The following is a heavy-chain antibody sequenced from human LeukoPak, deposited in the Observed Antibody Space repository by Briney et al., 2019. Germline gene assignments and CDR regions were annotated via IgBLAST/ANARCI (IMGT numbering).Heavy chain of an antibody. V-gene: IGHV3-23*01. CDR1: GFTFSSYA. CDR3: AKDGGSDPDSFDI. CDR2: ISGSGGST. Sequence: GGSLRLSCAVSGFTFSSYAMSWVRQAPGKGLEWVSAISGSGGSTYYADSVKGRFTISRDNSKNTLYLQMNSLRAEDTAVYYCAKDGGSDPDSFDIWGQGTMVTVSS. D-gene: IGHD2-15*01. J-gene: IGHJ3*02.